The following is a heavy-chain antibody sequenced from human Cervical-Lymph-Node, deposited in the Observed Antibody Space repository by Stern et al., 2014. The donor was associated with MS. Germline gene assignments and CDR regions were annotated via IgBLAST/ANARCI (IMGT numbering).Heavy chain of an antibody. J-gene: IGHJ4*02. D-gene: IGHD6-6*01. V-gene: IGHV3-21*01. Sequence: EVHLVESGGGLVKPGGSLRLSCAASGFTFSSYSMNWVRQAPGKGLEWVSSISSGSGYIYYADSLKGRFTISRDNAKNSLYLQMNSLRAEDTAVYYCAREYSSSPRIDYWGQGTLVTVSP. CDR3: AREYSSSPRIDY. CDR2: ISSGSGYI. CDR1: GFTFSSYS.